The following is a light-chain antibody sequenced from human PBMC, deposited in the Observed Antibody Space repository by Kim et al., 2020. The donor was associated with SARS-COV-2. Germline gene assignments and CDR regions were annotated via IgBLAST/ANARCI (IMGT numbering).Light chain of an antibody. CDR1: PSSLTW. J-gene: IGKJ1*01. Sequence: GARFTIPFPASPSSLTWSAWYQQTPGKAPKLLIYDSFSLHRRVPSRFSGSGSGTAFTLTISILQPDDFATSYCQHSVTFG. CDR2: DSF. V-gene: IGKV1-5*01. CDR3: QHSVT.